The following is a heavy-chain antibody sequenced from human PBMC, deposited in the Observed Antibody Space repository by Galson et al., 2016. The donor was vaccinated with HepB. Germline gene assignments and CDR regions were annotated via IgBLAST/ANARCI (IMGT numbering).Heavy chain of an antibody. D-gene: IGHD2-15*01. Sequence: SVKVSCKASGYTFTGSFIHWVRQAPGQGLEWMGWINTKSGDTNYAQKFQGWVIMTRDTSIRTTYMELSRLRPDDTAVYYCARICSGATCLGAFDIWGQGTMVTVSS. V-gene: IGHV1-2*04. CDR3: ARICSGATCLGAFDI. CDR1: GYTFTGSF. J-gene: IGHJ3*02. CDR2: INTKSGDT.